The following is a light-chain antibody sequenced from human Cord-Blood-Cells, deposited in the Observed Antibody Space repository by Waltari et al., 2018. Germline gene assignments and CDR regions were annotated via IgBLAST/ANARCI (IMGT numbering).Light chain of an antibody. CDR1: QSVNSSY. Sequence: EIVLTQSPGTLPLSPGASATLSCRASQSVNSSYLAWYQQKPGQAPRLLIYGASSRATGIPDRFSGSGSGTDFTLTISRLEPEDFAVYYCQQYGSSPWTFGQGTKVEIK. CDR2: GAS. V-gene: IGKV3-20*01. J-gene: IGKJ1*01. CDR3: QQYGSSPWT.